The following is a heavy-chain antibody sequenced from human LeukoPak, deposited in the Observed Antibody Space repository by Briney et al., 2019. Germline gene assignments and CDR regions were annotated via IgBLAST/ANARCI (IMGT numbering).Heavy chain of an antibody. V-gene: IGHV3-7*01. CDR2: IKQDGSEK. J-gene: IGHJ4*02. CDR1: GFTFSHSW. Sequence: GGSLRLSCEASGFTFSHSWMSWVRQAPGKGLEWVANIKQDGSEKYYVHSVEGRFTISRDNAKNSLSLQMNSLRGEDTAVYYCVRSLGSSSADSWGQGTLVTVSS. CDR3: VRSLGSSSADS. D-gene: IGHD6-6*01.